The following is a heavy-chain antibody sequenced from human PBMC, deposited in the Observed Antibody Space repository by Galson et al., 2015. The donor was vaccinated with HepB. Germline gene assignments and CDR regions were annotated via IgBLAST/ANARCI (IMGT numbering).Heavy chain of an antibody. CDR3: ATDASSSSLSRGYYYYMDV. J-gene: IGHJ6*03. V-gene: IGHV1-69-2*01. Sequence: VKVSCKVSGYTFTDYYMHWVQQAPGKGLEWMGLVDPEDGETIYAEKFQGRVTITADTSTDTAYMELSSLRSEDTAVYYCATDASSSSLSRGYYYYMDVWGKGTTVTVSS. D-gene: IGHD6-6*01. CDR2: VDPEDGET. CDR1: GYTFTDYY.